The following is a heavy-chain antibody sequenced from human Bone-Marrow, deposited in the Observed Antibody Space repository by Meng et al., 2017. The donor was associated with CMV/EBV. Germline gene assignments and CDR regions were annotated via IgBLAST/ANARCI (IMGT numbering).Heavy chain of an antibody. D-gene: IGHD3-22*01. CDR3: ASPRESSGYYYFDY. J-gene: IGHJ4*02. CDR1: GCTFSSYA. Sequence: SVKVSCKASGCTFSSYAISWVRQAPGQGLEWMGGIIPIFGTANYAQKFQGRVTITTDESTSTAYMELSRLRSEDTAVYYCASPRESSGYYYFDYWGQGTLVTVAS. CDR2: IIPIFGTA. V-gene: IGHV1-69*05.